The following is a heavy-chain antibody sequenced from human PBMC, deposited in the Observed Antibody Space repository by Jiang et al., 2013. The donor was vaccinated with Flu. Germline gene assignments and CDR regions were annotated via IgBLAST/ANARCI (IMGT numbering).Heavy chain of an antibody. CDR3: ARRDYYGSGPRYYFDY. V-gene: IGHV4-39*01. D-gene: IGHD3-10*01. Sequence: RVTISVDTSKNQXSLKLSSVTAADTAVYYCARRDYYGSGPRYYFDYWGQGTLVTVSS. J-gene: IGHJ4*02.